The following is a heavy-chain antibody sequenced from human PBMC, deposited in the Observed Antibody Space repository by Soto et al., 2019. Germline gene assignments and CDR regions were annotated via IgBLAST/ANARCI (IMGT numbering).Heavy chain of an antibody. V-gene: IGHV3-33*01. D-gene: IGHD4-17*01. CDR3: ARDRSEDYGGPDDRYFDY. CDR1: GFTFSSYG. CDR2: IWYDGSNK. J-gene: IGHJ4*02. Sequence: GGSLRLSCAASGFTFSSYGMHWVRQAPGKGLEWVAVIWYDGSNKYYADSVKGRFTISRDNSKNTLYLQMNSLRAEDTAVYYCARDRSEDYGGPDDRYFDYWGQGTLVTVSS.